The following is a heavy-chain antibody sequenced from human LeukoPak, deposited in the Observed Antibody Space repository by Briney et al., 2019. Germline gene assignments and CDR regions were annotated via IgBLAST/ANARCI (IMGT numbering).Heavy chain of an antibody. D-gene: IGHD6-19*01. Sequence: GGSLRLSCAASGFTFSSYSMNWVRQAPGKGLEWVSSISSSSSYIYYADSVKGRFTISRDNAENSLYLQMNSLRAEDTAVYYCARDLMSSGWYSRLYYYYYMDVWGKGTTVTVSS. CDR2: ISSSSSYI. J-gene: IGHJ6*03. V-gene: IGHV3-21*01. CDR3: ARDLMSSGWYSRLYYYYYMDV. CDR1: GFTFSSYS.